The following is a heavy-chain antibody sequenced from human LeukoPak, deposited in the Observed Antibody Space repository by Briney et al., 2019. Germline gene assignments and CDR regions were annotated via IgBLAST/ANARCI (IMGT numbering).Heavy chain of an antibody. CDR3: ANPHIGSSWYYFDY. J-gene: IGHJ4*02. CDR2: ISSSSMTV. Sequence: GGSLRLSCAASGFTFSAYSMTWVRQAPGKGLEWLSYISSSSMTVYYADSVKGRFTISRDNSKNTLYLQMNSLRAEDTAVYYCANPHIGSSWYYFDYWGQGTLVTVSS. CDR1: GFTFSAYS. V-gene: IGHV3-48*01. D-gene: IGHD6-13*01.